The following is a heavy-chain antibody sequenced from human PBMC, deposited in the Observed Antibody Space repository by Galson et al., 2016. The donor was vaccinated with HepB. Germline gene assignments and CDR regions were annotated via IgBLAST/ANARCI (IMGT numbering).Heavy chain of an antibody. V-gene: IGHV2-70*11. CDR2: IDWDDDK. Sequence: PALVKPTQTLTLTCTFSGFSLITSGVSINWIRQPPGKALKWLARIDWDDDKYFTASLKTRLTITKDTSKKQVVLTLTDVDPVDTATYYCARRTSTGGGFDSWGQGTLVTVSS. CDR1: GFSLITSGVS. CDR3: ARRTSTGGGFDS. D-gene: IGHD3-16*01. J-gene: IGHJ4*02.